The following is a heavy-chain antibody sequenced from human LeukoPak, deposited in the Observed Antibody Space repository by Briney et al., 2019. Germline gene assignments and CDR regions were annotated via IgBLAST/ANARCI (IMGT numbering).Heavy chain of an antibody. V-gene: IGHV3-11*06. D-gene: IGHD6-13*01. Sequence: GGSLRLSCPASGFTFSDYYMSWIRQAPGKGLECVSYISSISSYTNYADSVKGRFTISRDNAKNSLYLQMNSLRAEDTAVYYCASGGSSWDGDYYYYGMDVWGQGTTVTVSS. CDR2: ISSISSYT. CDR3: ASGGSSWDGDYYYYGMDV. CDR1: GFTFSDYY. J-gene: IGHJ6*02.